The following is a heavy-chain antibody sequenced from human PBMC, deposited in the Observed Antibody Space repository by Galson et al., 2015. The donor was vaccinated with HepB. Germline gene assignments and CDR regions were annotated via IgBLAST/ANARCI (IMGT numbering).Heavy chain of an antibody. CDR1: GFTFSSSS. CDR2: ISYDGSNK. J-gene: IGHJ2*01. V-gene: IGHV3-30*04. Sequence: SLRLSCAASGFTFSSSSMHWVRQVPGKGLEWVAVISYDGSNKYYADSVKGRFTISRDNSKNTLYLQMNSLRVEDTAVYFCARDPSSSAYFRWYFDLWGRGTLVTASS. CDR3: ARDPSSSAYFRWYFDL. D-gene: IGHD6-13*01.